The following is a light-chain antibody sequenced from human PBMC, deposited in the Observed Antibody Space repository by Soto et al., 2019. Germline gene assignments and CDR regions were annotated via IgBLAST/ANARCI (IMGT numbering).Light chain of an antibody. CDR2: KDN. CDR3: QSSDSSGRYPYV. V-gene: IGLV3-25*02. J-gene: IGLJ1*01. CDR1: ALPKQY. Sequence: SYELTQPPSVSVSPGQTARITCSGDALPKQYAYRYQQKPGQAPVVVIYKDNGRPSGIPERFSGSSSGTTVTLTISGVQAGDEAYYYCQSSDSSGRYPYVFGTGTKV.